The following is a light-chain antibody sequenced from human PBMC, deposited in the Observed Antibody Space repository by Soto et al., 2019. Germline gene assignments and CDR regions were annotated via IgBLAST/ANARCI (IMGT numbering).Light chain of an antibody. CDR1: QCISTY. J-gene: IGKJ2*01. CDR2: AAS. V-gene: IGKV1-39*01. CDR3: QQSYSTPYT. Sequence: DIQMTQSPSSLSVSVRDRVTITCRASQCISTYLNWYQEKPGKAPKLLIYAASSLQSGVPSRFSGSGSGTDFTLTISRLQPEDLATYYCQQSYSTPYTFGQGTRLEIK.